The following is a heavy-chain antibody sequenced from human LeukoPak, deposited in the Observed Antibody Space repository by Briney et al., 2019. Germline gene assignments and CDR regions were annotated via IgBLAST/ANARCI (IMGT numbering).Heavy chain of an antibody. CDR3: AKDPFRHCSGGSCYGAFDY. CDR1: VFTFDDYA. CDR2: ISWNSCSI. D-gene: IGHD2-15*01. Sequence: GGSLRLSCAASVFTFDDYAMHWVRQAPGEGLEGVAGISWNSCSIGYADSVKGRFTISRDNAKNSLYLQMNSLRAEDTALYYCAKDPFRHCSGGSCYGAFDYWGQGTLVTVSS. J-gene: IGHJ4*02. V-gene: IGHV3-9*01.